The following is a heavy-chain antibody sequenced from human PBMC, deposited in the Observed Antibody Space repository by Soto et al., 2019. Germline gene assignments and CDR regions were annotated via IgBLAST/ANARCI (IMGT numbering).Heavy chain of an antibody. CDR2: ISHDGSNT. CDR1: GFTFRTYA. V-gene: IGHV3-30*18. J-gene: IGHJ4*02. Sequence: QVQVVESGGGVVQPGRSLRLSCAASGFTFRTYAMHWVRQAPGKGLEWVAVISHDGSNTDYGDSVKGRFTISRDNSKSTLSLQMNSLRPEDTGVYYCAKDAGSTEYFFALWGQGTVVSVSS. CDR3: AKDAGSTEYFFAL.